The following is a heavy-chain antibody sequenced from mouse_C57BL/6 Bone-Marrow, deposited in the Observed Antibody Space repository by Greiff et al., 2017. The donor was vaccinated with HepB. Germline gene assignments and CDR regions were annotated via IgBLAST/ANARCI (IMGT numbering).Heavy chain of an antibody. D-gene: IGHD3-1*01. J-gene: IGHJ1*03. Sequence: EVNLVESGGGLVKPGGSLKLSCAASGFTFSSYAMSWVRQTPEKRLEWVATISDGGSYTYYPDNVKGRFTISRDNAKNNLYLQMSHLKSEDTAMYYCARDRTGPYSNWYFDVWGTGTTVTVSS. CDR1: GFTFSSYA. CDR2: ISDGGSYT. V-gene: IGHV5-4*01. CDR3: ARDRTGPYSNWYFDV.